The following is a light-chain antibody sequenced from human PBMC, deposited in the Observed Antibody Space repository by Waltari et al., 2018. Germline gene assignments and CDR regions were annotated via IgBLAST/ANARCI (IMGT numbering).Light chain of an antibody. CDR1: SNDVGGSNF. J-gene: IGLJ2*01. CDR2: DVS. CDR3: SSQSSNNVVL. V-gene: IGLV2-14*01. Sequence: QSALTQPASVSGSPGQSVTIFCTGTSNDVGGSNFVSGYQEHPGKTPRVIIYDVSDRPSGVSDRFSGSKSGNTASLTISGLQAEDEADYYCSSQSSNNVVLFGGGTKLTVL.